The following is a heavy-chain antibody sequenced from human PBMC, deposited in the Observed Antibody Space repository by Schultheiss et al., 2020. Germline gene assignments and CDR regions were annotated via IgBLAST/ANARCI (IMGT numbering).Heavy chain of an antibody. J-gene: IGHJ4*02. D-gene: IGHD1-14*01. CDR2: IYYSGST. V-gene: IGHV4-38-2*02. Sequence: SETLSLTCTVSGYSISSGYYWGWIRQPPGKGLEWIGYIYYSGSTNYNPSLKSRVTISVDTSKNQFSLKLSSVTAADTAVYYCARTAYKAFDYWGQGTLVTVSS. CDR3: ARTAYKAFDY. CDR1: GYSISSGYY.